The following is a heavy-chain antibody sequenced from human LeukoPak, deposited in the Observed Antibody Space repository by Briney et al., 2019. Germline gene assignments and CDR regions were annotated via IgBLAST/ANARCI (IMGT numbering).Heavy chain of an antibody. CDR3: ARDYYGSGSHPSPNWFDP. CDR2: ISSSSSYI. CDR1: GFTFSSYS. V-gene: IGHV3-21*01. J-gene: IGHJ5*02. Sequence: GGSLRLSCSASGFTFSSYSMNWVRQAPGKGLEWVSSISSSSSYIYYADSVKGRFTISRDNAKNSLYLQMNSLRAEDTAVYYCARDYYGSGSHPSPNWFDPWGQGTLVTVSS. D-gene: IGHD3-10*01.